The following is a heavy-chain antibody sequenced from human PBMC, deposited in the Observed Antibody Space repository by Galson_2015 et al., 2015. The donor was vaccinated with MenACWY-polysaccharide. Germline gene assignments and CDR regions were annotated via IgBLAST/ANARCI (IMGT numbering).Heavy chain of an antibody. CDR1: GCRFGNSG. J-gene: IGHJ3*02. CDR3: AREGSRIVFHALDI. D-gene: IGHD2-2*01. V-gene: IGHV3-33*01. CDR2: TQCDGSNH. Sequence: LRLCGAAAGCRFGNSGMHWGRQAPGEGVVWVADTQCDGSNHVYVDAVKGRFYISRDHFKHTVCLEMKTLGVEDTAVYYCAREGSRIVFHALDIWGQGTMVTVSS.